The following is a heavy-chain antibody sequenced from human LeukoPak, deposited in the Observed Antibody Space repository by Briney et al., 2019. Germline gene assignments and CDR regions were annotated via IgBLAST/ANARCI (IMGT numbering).Heavy chain of an antibody. Sequence: GASVKVSCKASGYTFTSYGISWVRQAPGQGLEWMGWISAYNGNTNYAQKLQGRVTMTTDTSTSTAYMELSSLRSEDTAVYYCATSRRITIFGVVIIRDWFDPWGQGTLVTVSS. CDR2: ISAYNGNT. J-gene: IGHJ5*02. CDR3: ATSRRITIFGVVIIRDWFDP. V-gene: IGHV1-18*01. CDR1: GYTFTSYG. D-gene: IGHD3-3*01.